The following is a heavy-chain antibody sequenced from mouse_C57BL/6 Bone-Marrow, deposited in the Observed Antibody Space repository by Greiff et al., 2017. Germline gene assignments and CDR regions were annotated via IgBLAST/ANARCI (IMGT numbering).Heavy chain of an antibody. Sequence: VQLQQSGPELVRPGVSVKISCKGSGYTFTDYAMHWVKQSHAKSLEWIGVISTYYGDASYNQKFKVKATMTVDKSSSTAYMDLARLTSEEAAVDYCARRYNGNQEGYFDVWGTGTTVTVSS. CDR3: ARRYNGNQEGYFDV. D-gene: IGHD2-1*01. CDR2: ISTYYGDA. J-gene: IGHJ1*03. V-gene: IGHV1-67*01. CDR1: GYTFTDYA.